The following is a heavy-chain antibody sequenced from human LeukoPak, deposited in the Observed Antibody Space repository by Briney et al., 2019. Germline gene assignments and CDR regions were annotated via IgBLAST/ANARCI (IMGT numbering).Heavy chain of an antibody. Sequence: SETLSLTCTVSGYSISSGYYWGWIRQPPGKGLEWIGSIYHSGSTYYNPSLKSRVTISVDTSKNQFSLRLSSVTAADTAVYYCARVYTGSSWDYYYYMDVWGKGTTVTVSS. J-gene: IGHJ6*03. V-gene: IGHV4-38-2*02. CDR1: GYSISSGYY. CDR3: ARVYTGSSWDYYYYMDV. D-gene: IGHD6-13*01. CDR2: IYHSGST.